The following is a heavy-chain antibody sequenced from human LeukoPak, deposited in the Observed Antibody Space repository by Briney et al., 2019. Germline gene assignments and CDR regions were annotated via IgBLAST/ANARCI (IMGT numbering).Heavy chain of an antibody. Sequence: TSETLSLTCTVSGGSISSSSYYWRWIRQPPGKGLEWIGSIYYSGSTYYNPSLKSRTTISVDTSKNQFSLKLSSVTAADTAVYYCARRGGTYYYVWGSYRYRDAFDIWGQGTMVTVSS. J-gene: IGHJ3*02. V-gene: IGHV4-39*01. D-gene: IGHD3-16*02. CDR1: GGSISSSSYY. CDR3: ARRGGTYYYVWGSYRYRDAFDI. CDR2: IYYSGST.